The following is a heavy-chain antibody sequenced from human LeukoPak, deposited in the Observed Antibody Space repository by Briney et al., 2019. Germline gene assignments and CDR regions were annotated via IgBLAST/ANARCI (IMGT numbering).Heavy chain of an antibody. CDR3: ARLQYSFLYGSGSYGVDY. V-gene: IGHV3-23*01. CDR2: ISGSGGNT. D-gene: IGHD3-10*01. CDR1: GFTFSSYA. Sequence: GGSLRLSCAASGFTFSSYAMSWVRQAPGKGLEWVSSISGSGGNTYSADSVKGRFTISRDKSKNSLYLQMNSLRAEDTAVYYCARLQYSFLYGSGSYGVDYWGQGTLVTVSS. J-gene: IGHJ4*02.